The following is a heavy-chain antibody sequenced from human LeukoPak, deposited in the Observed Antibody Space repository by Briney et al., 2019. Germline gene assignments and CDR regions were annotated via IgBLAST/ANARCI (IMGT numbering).Heavy chain of an antibody. CDR3: ARSGPTYCSGGSCYWFDP. D-gene: IGHD2-15*01. J-gene: IGHJ5*02. Sequence: SETLSLTCAVYGGSFSGYYWSWIRQPPGKGLEWIGEINHSGSTNYNPSLKSRVTISVDTSKNQFSLKLSSVTAADTAVYYCARSGPTYCSGGSCYWFDPWGQGTLVTVSS. CDR2: INHSGST. CDR1: GGSFSGYY. V-gene: IGHV4-34*01.